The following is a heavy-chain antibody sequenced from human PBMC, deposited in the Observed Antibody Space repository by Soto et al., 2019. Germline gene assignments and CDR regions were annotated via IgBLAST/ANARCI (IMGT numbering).Heavy chain of an antibody. V-gene: IGHV4-34*01. J-gene: IGHJ3*02. CDR3: ARHVSYDFWSGPVHAFDI. CDR1: GWSFCGYY. CDR2: INHSGST. Sequence: SETLSLTCAVYGWSFCGYYWSWIRQPTGKGLEWIGDINHSGSTNYNPSLKSRVTISVDTSKNQFSLKLSSVTAADTAVYYCARHVSYDFWSGPVHAFDIWGQGTMVTVSS. D-gene: IGHD3-3*01.